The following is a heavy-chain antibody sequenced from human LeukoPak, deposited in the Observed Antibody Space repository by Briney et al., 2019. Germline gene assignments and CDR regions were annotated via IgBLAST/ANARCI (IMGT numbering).Heavy chain of an antibody. D-gene: IGHD3-16*02. J-gene: IGHJ4*02. Sequence: GGSLRLSCAASGFTVSSNYMSWVRQAPGKGLEWVSVIYSGGSTYYADSVKGRFTISRDNSKNTLYLQMNSLRAEDTAVYYCARGYYDYVWGSYPFDYWGQGTLVTVSS. CDR2: IYSGGST. CDR3: ARGYYDYVWGSYPFDY. V-gene: IGHV3-53*01. CDR1: GFTVSSNY.